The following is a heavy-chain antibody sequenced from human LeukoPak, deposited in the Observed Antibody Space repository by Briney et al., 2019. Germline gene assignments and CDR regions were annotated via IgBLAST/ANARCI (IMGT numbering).Heavy chain of an antibody. CDR3: ARASGYRGGWFDP. CDR2: IYHSGST. J-gene: IGHJ5*02. CDR1: GGSISSGGYS. Sequence: SQTLSLTCAVSGGSISSGGYSWSWIRQPPGKGLEWIGYIYHSGSTYYSPSLKSRVTISVDRSKNQFSLKLSSVTAADTAVYYCARASGYRGGWFDPWGQGTLVTVSS. D-gene: IGHD5-12*01. V-gene: IGHV4-30-2*01.